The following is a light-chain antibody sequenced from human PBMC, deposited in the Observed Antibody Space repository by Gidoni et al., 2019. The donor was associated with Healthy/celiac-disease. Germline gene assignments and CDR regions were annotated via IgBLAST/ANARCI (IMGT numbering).Light chain of an antibody. V-gene: IGLV1-44*01. Sequence: QSVLTQPPSASGTPAQRVTISCSGSSSNIGSNTVNWYQQPPGTAPKPLIYSNKQRPSGVPDRFSGSKSGTSASLAISGLQSEDEADYYCAAWDDSLTVVFGGGTKLTVL. J-gene: IGLJ2*01. CDR1: SSNIGSNT. CDR2: SNK. CDR3: AAWDDSLTVV.